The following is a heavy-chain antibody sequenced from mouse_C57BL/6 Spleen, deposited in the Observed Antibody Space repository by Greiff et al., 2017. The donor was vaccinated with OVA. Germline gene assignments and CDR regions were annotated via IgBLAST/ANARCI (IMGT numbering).Heavy chain of an antibody. J-gene: IGHJ2*01. Sequence: QVQLQQSGPELVKPGASVKISCKASGYAFSSSWMNWVKQRPGKGLEWIGRIYPGDGDTNYNGKFKGKATLTADKSSSTAYMQLSSLTSEDSAVYFCARWAVPNFDYWGQGTTRTVSS. CDR3: ARWAVPNFDY. CDR2: IYPGDGDT. D-gene: IGHD3-3*01. V-gene: IGHV1-82*01. CDR1: GYAFSSSW.